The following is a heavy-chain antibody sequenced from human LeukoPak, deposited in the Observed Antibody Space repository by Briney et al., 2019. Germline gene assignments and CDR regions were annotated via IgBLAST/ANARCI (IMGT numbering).Heavy chain of an antibody. D-gene: IGHD3-10*01. V-gene: IGHV3-48*01. CDR3: ARAGSGYYYYYMDV. CDR1: GFTFSSYS. J-gene: IGHJ6*03. Sequence: GGSLRLSCAVSGFTFSSYSMNWVRQAPGKGLEWVSYISSSSDTIYYADSVKGRFTISRDNAQNSLYLQTNSLGAEDTAVYYCARAGSGYYYYYMDVWGKGTTVTVSS. CDR2: ISSSSDTI.